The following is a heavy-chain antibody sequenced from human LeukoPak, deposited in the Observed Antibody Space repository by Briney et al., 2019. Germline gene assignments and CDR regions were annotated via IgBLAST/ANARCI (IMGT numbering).Heavy chain of an antibody. CDR2: INHSGST. D-gene: IGHD5-24*01. V-gene: IGHV4-34*01. Sequence: SETLSLTCAVYGGSLSGYYWSWIRQPPGKGLEWIGEINHSGSTNYNPSLKSRVIISLDTSKNQFSLKLASVTAADTAVYYCARMALTKSDAFDIWGQGTMVTVST. CDR1: GGSLSGYY. CDR3: ARMALTKSDAFDI. J-gene: IGHJ3*02.